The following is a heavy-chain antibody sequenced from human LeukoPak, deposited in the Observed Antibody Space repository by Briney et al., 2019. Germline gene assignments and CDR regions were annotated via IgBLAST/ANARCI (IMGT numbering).Heavy chain of an antibody. CDR2: ISGSGGST. CDR1: GFTFSSYA. J-gene: IGHJ4*02. CDR3: AKAARVTYDSSGYYSSFDY. Sequence: PGGSLRLSCAASGFTFSSYAMSWVRQAPGKGLEWVSAISGSGGSTYYADPVKGRFTISRDNSKNTLYLQMNSLRAEDTAVYYCAKAARVTYDSSGYYSSFDYWGQGTLVTVSS. V-gene: IGHV3-23*01. D-gene: IGHD3-22*01.